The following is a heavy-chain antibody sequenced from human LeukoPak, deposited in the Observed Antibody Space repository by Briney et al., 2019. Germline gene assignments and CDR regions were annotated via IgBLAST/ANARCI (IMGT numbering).Heavy chain of an antibody. CDR2: IWYDGSNK. V-gene: IGHV3-33*06. CDR3: ANAQQPYGSGSARN. D-gene: IGHD3-10*01. CDR1: GFTFSSYG. Sequence: GGSLRLSCAASGFTFSSYGMHWVRQVPGKGLEWVAVIWYDGSNKYYADSVRGRFTISRDNSKNALYLQMNSLRAEDTAVYYCANAQQPYGSGSARNWGQGTLVTVSS. J-gene: IGHJ4*02.